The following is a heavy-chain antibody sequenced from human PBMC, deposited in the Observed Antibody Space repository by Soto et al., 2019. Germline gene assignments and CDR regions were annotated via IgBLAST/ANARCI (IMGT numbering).Heavy chain of an antibody. CDR1: GDSFTSYW. Sequence: GESLKISCKGSGDSFTSYWIGWVRQMPGKGLECMGIIYPGDSDTRYSPSFQGQVTISADKSISTAYLQWSSLKASDTAMYYFARQTNRGKTFYVLDFWGKGTTVTVSS. CDR2: IYPGDSDT. V-gene: IGHV5-51*01. J-gene: IGHJ6*04. D-gene: IGHD2-8*01. CDR3: ARQTNRGKTFYVLDF.